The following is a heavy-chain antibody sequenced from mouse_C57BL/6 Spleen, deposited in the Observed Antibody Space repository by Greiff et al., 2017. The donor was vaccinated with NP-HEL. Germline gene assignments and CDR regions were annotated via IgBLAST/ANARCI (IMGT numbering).Heavy chain of an antibody. J-gene: IGHJ4*01. V-gene: IGHV1-42*01. CDR2: INPSTGGT. CDR1: GYSFTRYY. CDR3: ARWDYSLGAMDY. Sequence: EVQLVESGPELVKPGASVKISCKASGYSFTRYYMNWVKQSPEKSLEWIGEINPSTGGTTYNQKFKAKATLTVDKSSSTAYMQLKSLTSEDSAVYYCARWDYSLGAMDYWGQGTSVTVSS. D-gene: IGHD1-1*01.